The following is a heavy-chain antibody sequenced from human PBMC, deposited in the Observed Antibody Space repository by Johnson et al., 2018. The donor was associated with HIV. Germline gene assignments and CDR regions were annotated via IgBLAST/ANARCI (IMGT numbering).Heavy chain of an antibody. CDR3: ARDRIPYNWNYEGDAFDI. V-gene: IGHV3-7*01. CDR1: GFTFSSYW. Sequence: QLVESGGGLVQPGGSLRLSCAASGFTFSSYWMSWVRQAPGKGLEWVANIKQDGSEKYYVDSVKGRFTISRDNAKNSLYLQMNSLRAEDTAVYYCARDRIPYNWNYEGDAFDIWGQGTMVTVSS. CDR2: IKQDGSEK. J-gene: IGHJ3*02. D-gene: IGHD1-7*01.